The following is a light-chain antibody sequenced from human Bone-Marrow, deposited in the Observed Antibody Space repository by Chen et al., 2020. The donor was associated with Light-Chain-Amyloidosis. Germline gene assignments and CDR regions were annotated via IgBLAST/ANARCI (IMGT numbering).Light chain of an antibody. CDR3: SSYTITNTLV. V-gene: IGLV2-14*01. CDR1: SSDVGGDNH. CDR2: EVT. J-gene: IGLJ1*01. Sequence: QSALTQPASVSGSPGQSITISCTGTSSDVGGDNHVSWYQQHPDKAPKLMIYEVTNRPSWVPDRFSGSTSDNTASLTISWLQTEDEAEYFCSSYTITNTLVFGSGTRVTVL.